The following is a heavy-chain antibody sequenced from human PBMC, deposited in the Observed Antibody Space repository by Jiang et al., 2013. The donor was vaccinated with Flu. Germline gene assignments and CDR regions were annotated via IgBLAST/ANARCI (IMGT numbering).Heavy chain of an antibody. Sequence: LVQPGGSLRLSCAASGFTFSSYVMTWVRQPPGKGLEWVSGVSGSGDNTYYTDSVKGRFTISRDNSKNTLDLQMNSLRAEDTAVYYCAKVRVTGTYVVDYWGPGNPGHRLL. CDR1: GFTFSSYV. CDR3: AKVRVTGTYVVDY. V-gene: IGHV3-23*01. J-gene: IGHJ4*02. D-gene: IGHD6-19*01. CDR2: VSGSGDNT.